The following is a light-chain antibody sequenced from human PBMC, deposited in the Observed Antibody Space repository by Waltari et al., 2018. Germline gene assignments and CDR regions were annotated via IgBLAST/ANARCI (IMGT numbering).Light chain of an antibody. CDR1: SSDVGCDNL. CDR3: CSYAGSSIG. Sequence: SALTQPASVSGSPGQSITLSCTGTSSDVGCDNLVSWYQQHPGKAPKPMSYEGSKRPSGVSNRFSGSKSGNTASLTISGLQAEDEADYYCCSYAGSSIGFGGGTKLTVL. J-gene: IGLJ2*01. V-gene: IGLV2-23*01. CDR2: EGS.